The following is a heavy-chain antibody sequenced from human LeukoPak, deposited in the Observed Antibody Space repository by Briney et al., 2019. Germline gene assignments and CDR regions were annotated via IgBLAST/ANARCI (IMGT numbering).Heavy chain of an antibody. CDR1: GGSISSYY. D-gene: IGHD1-26*01. J-gene: IGHJ4*02. CDR3: ARQGGSYFHYFDY. V-gene: IGHV4-59*08. CDR2: IYYSGST. Sequence: PSETLSLTCTVSGGSISSYYWSWLRQPPGKGLEWIGYIYYSGSTNYNPSLKSRVTISVDTSKNQFSLKLSSVTAADTAVYYCARQGGSYFHYFDYWGQGTLVTVSS.